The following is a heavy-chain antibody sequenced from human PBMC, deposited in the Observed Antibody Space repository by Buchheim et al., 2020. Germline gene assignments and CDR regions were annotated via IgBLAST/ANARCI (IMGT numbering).Heavy chain of an antibody. J-gene: IGHJ6*02. CDR3: AKDVLMVYATLYYYYGMDV. CDR2: IRYDGSNK. V-gene: IGHV3-30*02. CDR1: GFTFSSYG. Sequence: QVQLVESGGGVVQPGRSLRLSCAASGFTFSSYGMHWVRQAPGKGLEWVAFIRYDGSNKYYADAVKGRFTISRDNSQDTTYLQMNSLRAEDTAVYYCAKDVLMVYATLYYYYGMDVWGQGTT. D-gene: IGHD2-8*01.